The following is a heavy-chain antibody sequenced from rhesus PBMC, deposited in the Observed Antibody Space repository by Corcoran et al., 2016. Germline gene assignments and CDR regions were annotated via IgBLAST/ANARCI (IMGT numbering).Heavy chain of an antibody. CDR2: IYWNDSK. Sequence: QVTLKESGPALVKPTQTLTLTCTFSGFSISTTGTGVGWIRQPPGKALEWLASIYWNDSKYYSTSLHSRLTISKDTSKNQVVLTMTNMDPVDTATYYCARVKYSWASYLDYWGQGVLVTVSS. CDR3: ARVKYSWASYLDY. CDR1: GFSISTTGTG. V-gene: IGHV2-95*01. D-gene: IGHD1-1-1*01. J-gene: IGHJ4*01.